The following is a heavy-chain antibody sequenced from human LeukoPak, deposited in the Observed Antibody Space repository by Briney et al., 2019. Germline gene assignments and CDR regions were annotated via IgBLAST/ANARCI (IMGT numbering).Heavy chain of an antibody. CDR3: ATSFSTPANY. D-gene: IGHD2-2*01. CDR1: GFTFSTYN. CDR2: IKQDGSEK. J-gene: IGHJ4*02. V-gene: IGHV3-7*01. Sequence: GGSLRLSCAASGFTFSTYNMNWLRQAPGKGLEWVANIKQDGSEKYYVDSVKGRFTISRDNAKNSLYLQMNSLRAEDTAVYYCATSFSTPANYWGQGTLVTVSS.